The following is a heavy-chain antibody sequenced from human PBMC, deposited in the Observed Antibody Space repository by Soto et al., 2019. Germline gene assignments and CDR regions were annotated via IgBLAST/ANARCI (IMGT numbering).Heavy chain of an antibody. D-gene: IGHD1-1*01. V-gene: IGHV3-30*18. J-gene: IGHJ6*02. CDR3: AKNTSKYSNNWPAYYGLDV. CDR1: GFTFSSFG. Sequence: QVQLVESGGGVVQPGRSLRLSCAASGFTFSSFGMHWVRQAPGKGLEWVAVISFDGSNKYYADSVKGRFTMSRDNSKNTLSLQMNSLKAEDTAVYYCAKNTSKYSNNWPAYYGLDVWGQGTTVTVSS. CDR2: ISFDGSNK.